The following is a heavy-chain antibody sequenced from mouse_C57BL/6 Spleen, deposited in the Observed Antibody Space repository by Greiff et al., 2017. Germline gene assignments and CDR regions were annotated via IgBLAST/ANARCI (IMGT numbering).Heavy chain of an antibody. Sequence: VQRVESGPGLVQPSQSLSITCTVSGFSLTSYGVHWVRQSPGKGLEWLGVIWSGGSTDYNAAFISRLSISKDNSKSQVFFKMNSLQADDTAIYYCARNGGLLWNHFDVWGTGTTVTVSS. J-gene: IGHJ1*03. D-gene: IGHD1-1*02. V-gene: IGHV2-2*01. CDR2: IWSGGST. CDR1: GFSLTSYG. CDR3: ARNGGLLWNHFDV.